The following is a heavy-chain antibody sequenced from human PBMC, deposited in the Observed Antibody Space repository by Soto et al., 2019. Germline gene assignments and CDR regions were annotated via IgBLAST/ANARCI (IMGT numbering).Heavy chain of an antibody. V-gene: IGHV1-18*01. CDR3: AGEYQVFPFYDCRSGLPSGHYGMDF. CDR1: GYTFTSYG. CDR2: ISDYNGNT. J-gene: IGHJ6*02. D-gene: IGHD3-3*01. Sequence: QVQLVQSGAEVKKPGASVKVSCKASGYTFTSYGSSWVRQAPGQGLEWMGWISDYNGNTNYAQKLRGRLTMTTDPSTITTYLGPRRFRTGDTAVYYCAGEYQVFPFYDCRSGLPSGHYGMDFWGQGTTVAVSS.